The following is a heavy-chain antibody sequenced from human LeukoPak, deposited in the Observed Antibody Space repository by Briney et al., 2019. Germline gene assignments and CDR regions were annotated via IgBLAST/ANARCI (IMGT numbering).Heavy chain of an antibody. CDR3: ASLDGYLYYFDY. V-gene: IGHV4-59*08. Sequence: SETLSLTCTVSGGSISSYYWSWIRQPPGKGLEWIGYIYYSGSTNYNPSLKSRVTISVDTSKNQFSLKLSSVTAADTAVYYCASLDGYLYYFDYWGQGTLVPVSS. J-gene: IGHJ4*02. CDR2: IYYSGST. D-gene: IGHD5-24*01. CDR1: GGSISSYY.